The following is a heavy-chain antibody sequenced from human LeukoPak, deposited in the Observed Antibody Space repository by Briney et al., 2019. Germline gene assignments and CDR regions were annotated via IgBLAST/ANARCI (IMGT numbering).Heavy chain of an antibody. CDR2: IDPYSGGT. D-gene: IGHD4-23*01. J-gene: IGHJ4*02. CDR1: GYTFSDNY. CDR3: ATDLGDGGNSFDY. Sequence: ASVKVSCKASGYTFSDNYIHWVRQAPGQGLEWMGRIDPYSGGTSYAQKFQGGVTMTEDTSTDTAYMELSSLRSEDTAVYYCATDLGDGGNSFDYWGQGTLVTVSS. V-gene: IGHV1-2*06.